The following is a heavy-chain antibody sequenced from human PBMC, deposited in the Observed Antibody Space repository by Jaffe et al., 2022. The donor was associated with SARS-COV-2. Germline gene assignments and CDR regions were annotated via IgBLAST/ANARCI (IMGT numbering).Heavy chain of an antibody. J-gene: IGHJ3*02. CDR3: TTDRSDILFLRQQNKI. D-gene: IGHD3-9*01. CDR2: IKSKTDGGTT. CDR1: GFTFSNAW. V-gene: IGHV3-15*01. Sequence: EVQLVESGGGLVKPGGSLRLSCAASGFTFSNAWMSWVRQAPGKGLEWVGRIKSKTDGGTTDYAAPVKGRFTISRDDSKNTLYLQMNSLKTEDTAVYYCTTDRSDILFLRQQNKIWGQGTMVTVSS.